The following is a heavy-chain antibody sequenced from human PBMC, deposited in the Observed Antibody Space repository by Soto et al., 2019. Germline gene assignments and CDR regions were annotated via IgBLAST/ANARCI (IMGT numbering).Heavy chain of an antibody. Sequence: GASVKVSCKASGYTFTSYAMHWVRQAPGQRLEWMGWINAGNGNTKYSQKFQGRVTITRDTSASTAYMELSSLRSEDTAVYYCAAPLVVVAATAPFPIDYWGQGTLVTVSS. CDR3: AAPLVVVAATAPFPIDY. J-gene: IGHJ4*02. V-gene: IGHV1-3*01. CDR2: INAGNGNT. CDR1: GYTFTSYA. D-gene: IGHD2-15*01.